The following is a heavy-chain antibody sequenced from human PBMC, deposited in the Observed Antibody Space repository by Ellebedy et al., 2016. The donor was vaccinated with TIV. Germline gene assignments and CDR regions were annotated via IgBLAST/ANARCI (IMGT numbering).Heavy chain of an antibody. J-gene: IGHJ2*01. CDR1: GGSISTYY. D-gene: IGHD1-14*01. CDR3: ARLRQSRDRSHWYFDL. CDR2: AYYAGTL. Sequence: SETLSLXXTVSGGSISTYYWSWIRQAPGKGLEWIGYAYYAGTLKYNPSLKSRVTMSLDTSKNQFSLKLSSVTAADTAVYFCARLRQSRDRSHWYFDLWGRGTLVTVSS. V-gene: IGHV4-59*01.